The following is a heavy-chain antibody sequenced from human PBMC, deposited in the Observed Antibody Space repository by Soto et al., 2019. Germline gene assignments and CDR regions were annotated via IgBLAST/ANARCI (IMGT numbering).Heavy chain of an antibody. CDR3: GHRGSMTVFGLLLDNVILFEP. V-gene: IGHV2-5*02. CDR1: GFSLSTSGAA. D-gene: IGHD3-16*01. J-gene: IGHJ5*02. Sequence: QINLIESGPTLVKPTQTLTLTCTFSGFSLSTSGAAVCWVRQPPGRALAWLALIYWDGDKRYNASLGNRLTPPQGMSRDHVLGTLTSVDRAHTSTYYCGHRGSMTVFGLLLDNVILFEPLRQGTRVTVSS. CDR2: IYWDGDK.